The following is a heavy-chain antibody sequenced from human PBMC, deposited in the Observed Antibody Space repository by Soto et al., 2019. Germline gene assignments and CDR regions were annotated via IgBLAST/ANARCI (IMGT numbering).Heavy chain of an antibody. CDR1: GYTFTSYA. CDR3: ARRLLVGWFDP. CDR2: INAGNGNT. D-gene: IGHD2-8*02. Sequence: ASVKVSCKASGYTFTSYAMHWARQAPGQRLEWMGWINAGNGNTKYSQKFQGRVTITRDTSASTAYMELSSLRSEDTAVYYCARRLLVGWFDPWGQGTLVTVSS. V-gene: IGHV1-3*01. J-gene: IGHJ5*02.